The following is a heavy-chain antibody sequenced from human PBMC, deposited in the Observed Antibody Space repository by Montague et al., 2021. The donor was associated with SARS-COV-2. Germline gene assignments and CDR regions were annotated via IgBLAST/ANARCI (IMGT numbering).Heavy chain of an antibody. J-gene: IGHJ3*02. CDR3: AHRRGLLLSDAFDI. CDR2: IYWDDDK. D-gene: IGHD1-26*01. CDR1: GFSLSTSGAG. V-gene: IGHV2-5*02. Sequence: PALGKPTQTLTLTCTFSGFSLSTSGAGVGWIRQPPGKALEWLALIYWDDDKRYSPSLKSRLTITKDTSKNQVVLTMTNMDPVDTATYYCAHRRGLLLSDAFDIWGQGTMVTVSS.